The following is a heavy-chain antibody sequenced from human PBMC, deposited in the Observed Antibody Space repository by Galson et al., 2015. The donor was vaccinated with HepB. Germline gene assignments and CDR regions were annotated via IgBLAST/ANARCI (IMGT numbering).Heavy chain of an antibody. CDR2: IDWDDNK. D-gene: IGHD3-10*01. CDR1: GFSLTTDGAC. CDR3: ARCRGGYYYFYMDV. J-gene: IGHJ6*03. Sequence: PALVKPTQTLTLTCTFSGFSLTTDGACVSWIRQPPGKALEWLALIDWDDNKYYRTSLKTRLTISKDTSKRQVVHTVSNMDPVDTATYYCARCRGGYYYFYMDVWGKGTTVTVSS. V-gene: IGHV2-70*01.